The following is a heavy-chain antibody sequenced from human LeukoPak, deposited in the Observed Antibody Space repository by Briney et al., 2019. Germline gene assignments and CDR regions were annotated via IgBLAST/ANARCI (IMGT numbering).Heavy chain of an antibody. J-gene: IGHJ4*02. V-gene: IGHV3-30*03. Sequence: GGSLRLSCAASGFTFSSYGMHWVRQAPGKGLEWVAVISYDGSNKYYADSVKGRFTISRDNAKNSLYLQMNSLRAEDTAVYYCAREVITGTGDYWGQGTLVTVSS. D-gene: IGHD1-20*01. CDR3: AREVITGTGDY. CDR2: ISYDGSNK. CDR1: GFTFSSYG.